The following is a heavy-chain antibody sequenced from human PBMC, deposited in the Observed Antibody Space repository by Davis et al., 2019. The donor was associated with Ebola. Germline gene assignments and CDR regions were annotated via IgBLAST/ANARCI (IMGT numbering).Heavy chain of an antibody. J-gene: IGHJ3*02. CDR1: GSTVSSHY. CDR3: AKDTSNIWFDI. Sequence: GGSLRPSCPAPGSTVSSHYMSWVRQPPGKGLEWVAVIYSDGRTFYADSVKGRFTISRDNSKNTLYLQMNGLRVEDTAIYYCAKDTSNIWFDIWGQGTNVTVSS. D-gene: IGHD1-26*01. V-gene: IGHV3-53*01. CDR2: IYSDGRT.